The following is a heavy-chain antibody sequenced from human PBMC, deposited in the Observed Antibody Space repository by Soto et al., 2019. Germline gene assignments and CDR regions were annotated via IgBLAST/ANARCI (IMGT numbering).Heavy chain of an antibody. D-gene: IGHD2-15*01. CDR1: GYTFTSYD. CDR3: ARGWRCSGGSCYYFYY. V-gene: IGHV1-8*01. CDR2: MNPNSGNT. Sequence: QVQLVQSGAEVKKPGASVKVSCKASGYTFTSYDINWVRQATGQGLERMGWMNPNSGNTGYAQKFQGRVTMTRNTSISTAYMEVSSLRSEDTAVYYCARGWRCSGGSCYYFYYWGQGTLVTVSS. J-gene: IGHJ4*02.